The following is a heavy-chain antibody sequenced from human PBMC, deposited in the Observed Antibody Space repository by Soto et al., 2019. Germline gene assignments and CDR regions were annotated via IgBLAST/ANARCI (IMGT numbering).Heavy chain of an antibody. CDR1: GGSISSGDYF. CDR2: IHYSGST. V-gene: IGHV4-30-4*01. J-gene: IGHJ4*02. CDR3: GRLEGLATISYYFDY. Sequence: ASETLSLTCTVSGGSISSGDYFWTWIRQPPGKGLEWIGYIHYSGSTNYNPSLKGRVTISVDKSKNQFSLKLMSLSAADTAVYYCGRLEGLATISYYFDYWGQGALVTVSS. D-gene: IGHD3-9*01.